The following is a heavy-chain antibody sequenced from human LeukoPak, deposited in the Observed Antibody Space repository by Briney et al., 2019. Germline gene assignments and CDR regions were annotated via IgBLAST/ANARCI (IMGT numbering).Heavy chain of an antibody. CDR2: IYSGGST. CDR3: ARAGAALTYYFDY. Sequence: GGSLRLSCAASGFTVSSKYMSWVRQAPGKGLEWVSVIYSGGSTYYADSVKGRFTISRDNSKNTLYLQMNSLRAEDTAVYYCARAGAALTYYFDYWGQGTLVTVSS. D-gene: IGHD6-6*01. J-gene: IGHJ4*02. CDR1: GFTVSSKY. V-gene: IGHV3-66*01.